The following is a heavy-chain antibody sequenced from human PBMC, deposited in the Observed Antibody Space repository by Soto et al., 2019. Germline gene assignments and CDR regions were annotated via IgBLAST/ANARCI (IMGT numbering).Heavy chain of an antibody. CDR2: IYYSGST. CDR3: ARHRKYYDFWSGYYTGPYFDY. J-gene: IGHJ4*02. Sequence: PSETLSLTCTVSGGSISSYYWSWIRQPPGKGLEWIGYIYYSGSTNYNPSLKSRVTISVDTSKNQFSLKLSSVTAADTAVYYCARHRKYYDFWSGYYTGPYFDYWGQGTLVTAPQ. CDR1: GGSISSYY. D-gene: IGHD3-3*01. V-gene: IGHV4-59*08.